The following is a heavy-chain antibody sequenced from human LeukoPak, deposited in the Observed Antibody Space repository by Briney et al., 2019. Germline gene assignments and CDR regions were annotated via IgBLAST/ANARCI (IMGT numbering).Heavy chain of an antibody. CDR1: GFTFSSYS. J-gene: IGHJ4*02. Sequence: SGGSLRHSCAASGFTFSSYSMNWVRQAPGKGLEWVSSISSSSSYIYYADSVKGRLTISRDNAKNSLYLQMNSLRAEDTAVYYCARSSGWTIREFDYWGQGTLVTVSS. CDR3: ARSSGWTIREFDY. V-gene: IGHV3-21*01. D-gene: IGHD6-19*01. CDR2: ISSSSSYI.